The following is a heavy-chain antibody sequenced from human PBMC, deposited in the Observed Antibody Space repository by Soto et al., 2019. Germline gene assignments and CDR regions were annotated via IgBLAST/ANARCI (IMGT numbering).Heavy chain of an antibody. CDR1: GFTFSNYW. CDR3: VRDLIIVGTPGDDFDY. J-gene: IGHJ4*02. Sequence: EVQLVESGGGLVQPGGSLRLSCAPSGFTFSNYWMHWVRQAPGKGLEWVSRINEDGSVISYADSVKGRFTISRDNGKNTLYLQMNSLRVEDTAVYYCVRDLIIVGTPGDDFDYWGQGTLVTVSS. CDR2: INEDGSVI. V-gene: IGHV3-74*01. D-gene: IGHD1-26*01.